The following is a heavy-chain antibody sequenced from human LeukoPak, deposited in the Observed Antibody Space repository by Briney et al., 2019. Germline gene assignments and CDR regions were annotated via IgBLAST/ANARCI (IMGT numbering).Heavy chain of an antibody. J-gene: IGHJ3*02. CDR2: ISWDGGST. CDR3: ARPTYYDFWSGYYREPVGAFDI. CDR1: GFTFDDYA. Sequence: GGSLRLSCAASGFTFDDYAMHWVRQAPGKGLEWVSLISWDGGSTYYADSVKGRFTISRDNSKNTLYLQMNSLRAEDTAVYYCARPTYYDFWSGYYREPVGAFDIWGQGTMVTVSS. D-gene: IGHD3-3*01. V-gene: IGHV3-43D*04.